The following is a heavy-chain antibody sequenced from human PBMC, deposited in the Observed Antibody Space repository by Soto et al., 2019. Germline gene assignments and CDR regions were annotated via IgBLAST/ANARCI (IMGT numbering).Heavy chain of an antibody. Sequence: GASVKVSCNASGYTFTSHYMNWVRQAPGQGLEWMGLINPSAGSTSYAQSFQGRVTMTRDTSTSTVFMDRNSLRAEDTAVYYCARMAGFVHIGSWYQLPTGLFDYWGQGTLVTVAS. CDR3: ARMAGFVHIGSWYQLPTGLFDY. D-gene: IGHD2-2*01. J-gene: IGHJ4*02. V-gene: IGHV1-46*01. CDR2: INPSAGST. CDR1: GYTFTSHY.